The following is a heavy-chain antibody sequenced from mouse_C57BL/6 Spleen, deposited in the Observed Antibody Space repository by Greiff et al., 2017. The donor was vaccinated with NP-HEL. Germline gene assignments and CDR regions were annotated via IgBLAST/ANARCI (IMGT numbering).Heavy chain of an antibody. CDR3: ARGTTVVATWDYYAMDY. CDR1: GFTFSDYG. D-gene: IGHD1-1*01. J-gene: IGHJ4*01. CDR2: ISSGSSTI. V-gene: IGHV5-17*01. Sequence: EVRLVESGGGLVKPGGSLKLSCAASGFTFSDYGMHWVRQAPEKGLEWVAYISSGSSTIYYADTVKGRFTISRDNAKNTLFLQMTSLRSEDTAMYYCARGTTVVATWDYYAMDYWGQGTSVTVSS.